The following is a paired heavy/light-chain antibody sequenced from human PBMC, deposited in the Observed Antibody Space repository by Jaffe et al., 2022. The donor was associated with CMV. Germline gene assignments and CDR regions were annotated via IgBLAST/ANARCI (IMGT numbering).Heavy chain of an antibody. CDR3: ARGMIVVVSRDDAFDL. CDR1: GFTFSSYG. D-gene: IGHD3-22*01. CDR2: IWYDGSNK. Sequence: QVQLVESGGGVVQPERSLRLSCAASGFTFSSYGMHWVRQAPGKGLEWVAAIWYDGSNKYYADSVKGRFTISRDNSKNTLYLQMNSLRAEDTAVYYCARGMIVVVSRDDAFDLWGQGTMVTVSS. J-gene: IGHJ3*01. V-gene: IGHV3-33*08.
Light chain of an antibody. Sequence: DIVMTQSPDSLAVSLGERATINCKSSQSLLYRSNNKNNLAWYQQKPGQPPKLLIYWASTRESGVPDRFSGSGSGTDFTLTISSLQAEDVAVYYCQQYYSTPRTFGQGTKLEIK. CDR1: QSLLYRSNNKNN. J-gene: IGKJ2*01. V-gene: IGKV4-1*01. CDR2: WAS. CDR3: QQYYSTPRT.